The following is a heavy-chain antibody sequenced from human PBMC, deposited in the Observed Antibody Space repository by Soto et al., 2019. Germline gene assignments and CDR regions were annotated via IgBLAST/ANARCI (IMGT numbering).Heavy chain of an antibody. D-gene: IGHD2-8*02. Sequence: QVQLQESGPGLVKPSETLSLTCAVSGDSISSYYCMWIRQPPGKGLESIGYLYYGRSANYKPSLRSRVTLAVDTCTNQCSLTLSSMTAADTAVYYCALRSMAVLPEYWGQGTLVTVSS. CDR1: GDSISSYY. V-gene: IGHV4-59*01. CDR3: ALRSMAVLPEY. J-gene: IGHJ4*02. CDR2: LYYGRSA.